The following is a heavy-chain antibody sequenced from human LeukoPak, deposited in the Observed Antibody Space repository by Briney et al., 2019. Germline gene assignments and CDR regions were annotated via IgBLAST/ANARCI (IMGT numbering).Heavy chain of an antibody. D-gene: IGHD3-22*01. V-gene: IGHV4-59*01. J-gene: IGHJ4*02. CDR1: RGSITSYY. CDR2: IYYSGTT. Sequence: SETLSLTCTLSRGSITSYYWSWIRHPPREGLEWIAYIYYSGTTNYNPSLKSRGTMSVDTSKNQFSLKLTSVTAADTAVYYCARGGYYYDSRGYPSLGGLNLDYWGQGTLVTVSS. CDR3: ARGGYYYDSRGYPSLGGLNLDY.